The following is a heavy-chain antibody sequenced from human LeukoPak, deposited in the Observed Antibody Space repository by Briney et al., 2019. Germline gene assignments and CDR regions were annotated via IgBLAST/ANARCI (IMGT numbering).Heavy chain of an antibody. D-gene: IGHD6-19*01. CDR2: ISYDGSNK. V-gene: IGHV3-30-3*01. CDR3: ARDGGIAVAGTDFDY. Sequence: GGSLRLSCAASGFTSSSYAMHWVRQAPGKGLEWVAVISYDGSNKYYADSVKGRFTISRDNSKNTLYLQMNSLRAEDTAVYYCARDGGIAVAGTDFDYWGQGTLVTVSS. CDR1: GFTSSSYA. J-gene: IGHJ4*02.